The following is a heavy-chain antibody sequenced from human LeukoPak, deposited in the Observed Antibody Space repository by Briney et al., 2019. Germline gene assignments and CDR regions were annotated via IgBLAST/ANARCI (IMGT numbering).Heavy chain of an antibody. Sequence: GGSLRLSCAASGFIFSDFYMSWIRQAPGKGLEWISYIGPGGSILYHADSVKGRFTISRDNANNSLYLEMNSLRAEDTAVYYCAKATEDDYGGNDAFDIWGQGTMVTVSS. CDR3: AKATEDDYGGNDAFDI. V-gene: IGHV3-11*01. J-gene: IGHJ3*02. CDR1: GFIFSDFY. CDR2: IGPGGSIL. D-gene: IGHD4-23*01.